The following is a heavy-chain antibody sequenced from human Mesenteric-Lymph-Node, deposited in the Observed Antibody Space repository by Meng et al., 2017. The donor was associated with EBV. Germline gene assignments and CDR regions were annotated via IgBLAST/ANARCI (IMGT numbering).Heavy chain of an antibody. J-gene: IGHJ4*02. CDR3: AVDFASGYYRFDY. CDR2: ISASNVNT. CDR1: GYIFTSYG. D-gene: IGHD3-3*01. Sequence: QVQLEQSVGEVKDAGSPVNASCKACGYIFTSYGISWVRQAPGQGLEWMGWISASNVNTNYAPNHQGRVTMTTDTSKNTSYMEMRRLRSDDTAVYYCAVDFASGYYRFDYWGQGTLVTVSS. V-gene: IGHV1-18*01.